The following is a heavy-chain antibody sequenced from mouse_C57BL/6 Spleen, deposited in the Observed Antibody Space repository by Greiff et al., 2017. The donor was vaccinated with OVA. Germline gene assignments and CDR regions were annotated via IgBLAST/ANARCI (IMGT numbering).Heavy chain of an antibody. D-gene: IGHD4-1*02. Sequence: VQLKESGAELVRPGASVKLSCKASGYTFTDYYINWVKQRPGQGLEWIARIYPGSGNTYYNEKFKGKATLTAEKSSSTAYMQLSSLTSEDSAVYFCARDRSTGSGFDYWGQGTTLTVSS. CDR1: GYTFTDYY. J-gene: IGHJ2*01. V-gene: IGHV1-76*01. CDR3: ARDRSTGSGFDY. CDR2: IYPGSGNT.